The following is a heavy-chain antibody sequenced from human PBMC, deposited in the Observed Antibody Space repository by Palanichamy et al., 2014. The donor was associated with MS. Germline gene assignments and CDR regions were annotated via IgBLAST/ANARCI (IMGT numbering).Heavy chain of an antibody. V-gene: IGHV1-8*01. D-gene: IGHD3-22*01. CDR2: MNPNSGNT. J-gene: IGHJ4*02. CDR1: GYTFTSYD. Sequence: QVQLVQSGAEVKKPGASVKVSCKASGYTFTSYDINWVRQATGQGLEWMGWMNPNSGNTGYAQKFQGRVTMTRNTSISTAYMELSSLRSEDTAVYYCARGEHYYDSSGYPNFDYWGQGTLVTVSS. CDR3: ARGEHYYDSSGYPNFDY.